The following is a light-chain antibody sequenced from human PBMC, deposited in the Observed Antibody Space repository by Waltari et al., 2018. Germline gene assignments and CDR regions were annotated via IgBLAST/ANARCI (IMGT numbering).Light chain of an antibody. CDR1: SGSLSTTSY. Sequence: QTVVTQEPSLSVSPGWTVTLTCALSSGSLSTTSYATWYQQTPGQAPRTLVYKATARSSGVPDRFSGSSLGNTAALTITGAQADDESDYYCALYMGSGIWVFGGGTRLTVL. V-gene: IGLV8-61*01. CDR2: KAT. CDR3: ALYMGSGIWV. J-gene: IGLJ3*02.